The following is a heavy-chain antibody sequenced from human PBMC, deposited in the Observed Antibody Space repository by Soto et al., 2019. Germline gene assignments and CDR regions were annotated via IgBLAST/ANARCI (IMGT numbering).Heavy chain of an antibody. J-gene: IGHJ4*02. D-gene: IGHD6-19*01. Sequence: SETLSLXCAVYGGSFSGYYWTWIRQPPGKGLEWIGEINHSGSTNYNPSLKSRLTISVDTSKNQFSLKLRSVTAADTAVYYCARGMAVAGHYFDSWGQGILVTVSS. CDR3: ARGMAVAGHYFDS. V-gene: IGHV4-34*01. CDR1: GGSFSGYY. CDR2: INHSGST.